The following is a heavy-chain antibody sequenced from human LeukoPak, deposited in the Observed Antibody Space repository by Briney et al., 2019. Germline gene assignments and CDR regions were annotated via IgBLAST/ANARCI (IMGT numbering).Heavy chain of an antibody. Sequence: PGGSLRLSCAASGFTFSDYYMSWIRQAPGKGLEWVSYISSSGSTIYYADSVKGRFTISRDNAKNSLYLQTNSLRAEDTAVYYCARLAAADPSYYYYYMDVWGKGTTVTVSS. CDR2: ISSSGSTI. J-gene: IGHJ6*03. CDR3: ARLAAADPSYYYYYMDV. D-gene: IGHD6-13*01. V-gene: IGHV3-11*04. CDR1: GFTFSDYY.